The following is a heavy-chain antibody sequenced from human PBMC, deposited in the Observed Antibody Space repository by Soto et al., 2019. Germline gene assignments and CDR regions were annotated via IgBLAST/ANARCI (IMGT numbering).Heavy chain of an antibody. Sequence: GGSLRLSCAASGFTFDDYAMHWVRQAPGKGLEWVSGISWNSGDIGYADSVKGRFTISRDNAKNSLYLQMNSLRAEDTALYYCAKGLGDSSIFGGDYMDVWGKGTTVTVSS. D-gene: IGHD3-3*02. CDR3: AKGLGDSSIFGGDYMDV. CDR1: GFTFDDYA. J-gene: IGHJ6*03. CDR2: ISWNSGDI. V-gene: IGHV3-9*01.